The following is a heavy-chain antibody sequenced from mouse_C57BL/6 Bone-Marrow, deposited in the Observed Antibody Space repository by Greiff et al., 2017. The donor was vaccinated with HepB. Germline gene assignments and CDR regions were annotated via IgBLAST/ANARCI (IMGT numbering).Heavy chain of an antibody. D-gene: IGHD2-3*01. CDR1: GYTFTSYW. CDR2: IHPNSGST. V-gene: IGHV1-64*01. CDR3: ARKGGWLPYYAMDY. J-gene: IGHJ4*01. Sequence: QVQLKQPGAELVKPGASVKLSCKASGYTFTSYWMHWVKQRPGQGLEWIGMIHPNSGSTNYNEKFKGKATLTADKSSSTAYMELRSLTSEDSAVYFCARKGGWLPYYAMDYWGQGTSVTVSS.